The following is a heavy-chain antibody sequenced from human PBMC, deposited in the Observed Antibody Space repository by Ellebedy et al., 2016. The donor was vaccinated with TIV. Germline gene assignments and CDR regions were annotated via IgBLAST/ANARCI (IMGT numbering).Heavy chain of an antibody. CDR3: AALSCSGDDCYAFDY. V-gene: IGHV3-23*01. CDR2: ISGSGGST. D-gene: IGHD2-21*02. J-gene: IGHJ4*02. Sequence: GESLKISCAASGFTFSSSAMSWVRQAPGKGLEWVSGISGSGGSTYYADSVKGRLAISRDNSKDTLYLQMNSLRAEDTAVYYCAALSCSGDDCYAFDYWGQGTLVTVSS. CDR1: GFTFSSSA.